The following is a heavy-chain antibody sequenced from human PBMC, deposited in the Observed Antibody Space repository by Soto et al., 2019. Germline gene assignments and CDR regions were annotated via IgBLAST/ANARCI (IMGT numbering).Heavy chain of an antibody. CDR1: GGSFSGYY. J-gene: IGHJ6*03. CDR2: INHSGST. CDR3: ARAVITIFGVAKYFMDV. D-gene: IGHD3-3*01. V-gene: IGHV4-34*01. Sequence: PSETLSLTCAVYGGSFSGYYWSWIRQPPGKGLEWIGEINHSGSTNYNPSLKSRVTISVDTSKNQFSLKLSSVTAADTAVYYCARAVITIFGVAKYFMDVWGKGTTVTVSS.